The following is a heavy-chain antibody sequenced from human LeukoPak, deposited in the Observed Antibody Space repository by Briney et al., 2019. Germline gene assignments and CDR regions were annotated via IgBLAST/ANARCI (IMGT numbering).Heavy chain of an antibody. Sequence: SETLSLTCAVYGGSFSGYYWSWIRQPPGKGLEWIGEINHSGSTNYNPSLKSRVTISVDTSKNQFSLKLSSVTAADTAVYYCARGGRLWGAATNWFDPWGQGTLVTVSS. J-gene: IGHJ5*02. D-gene: IGHD6-25*01. CDR2: INHSGST. V-gene: IGHV4-34*01. CDR3: ARGGRLWGAATNWFDP. CDR1: GGSFSGYY.